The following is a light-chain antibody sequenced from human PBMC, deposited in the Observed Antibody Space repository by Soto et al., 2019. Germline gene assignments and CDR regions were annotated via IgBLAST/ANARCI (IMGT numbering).Light chain of an antibody. CDR2: AAS. CDR3: QQYFSYPLT. V-gene: IGKV1-8*01. Sequence: AIRMTQSPSSLSASTGDRVTITCRASQDISSFLAWYQQNPGKAPKLLIYAASALQSGVPSRFSGGGYGTDFTLTIRSLQSEDFATYYCQQYFSYPLTFGGGTKVEIK. CDR1: QDISSF. J-gene: IGKJ4*01.